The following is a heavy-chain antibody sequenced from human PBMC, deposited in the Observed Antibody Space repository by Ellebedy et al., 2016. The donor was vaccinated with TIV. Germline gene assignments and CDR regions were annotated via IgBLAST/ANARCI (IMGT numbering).Heavy chain of an antibody. CDR3: ARSMVTPNDAFDI. D-gene: IGHD2-21*02. Sequence: MPSETLSLTCTVSDGSISSSSYYWGWIRQPPGKGLEWIGSIYYSGSTYYNPSLKSRVTISVDTSKNQFSLKLSSVTAADTAVYYCARSMVTPNDAFDIWGQGTMVTVSS. CDR2: IYYSGST. V-gene: IGHV4-39*01. J-gene: IGHJ3*02. CDR1: DGSISSSSYY.